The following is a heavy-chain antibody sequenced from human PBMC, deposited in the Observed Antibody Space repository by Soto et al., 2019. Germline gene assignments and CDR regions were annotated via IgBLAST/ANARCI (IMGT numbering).Heavy chain of an antibody. D-gene: IGHD3-16*01. Sequence: EVQLLESGGGLVQPGGSLRLSCVASGFTLSNYAMSWVRQAPGKGLEWVSGMSSFDHTYYVDSVKGRFTISRDTSKNTLYLQMNSLRAEDTAIYYCAKTFYYDSSRAFDIWGQGTLVAVSS. CDR2: MSSFDHT. CDR1: GFTLSNYA. J-gene: IGHJ3*02. V-gene: IGHV3-23*01. CDR3: AKTFYYDSSRAFDI.